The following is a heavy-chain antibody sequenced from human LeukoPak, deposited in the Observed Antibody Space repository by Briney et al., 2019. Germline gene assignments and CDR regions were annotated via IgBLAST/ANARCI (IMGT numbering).Heavy chain of an antibody. CDR1: GFTFSSYW. D-gene: IGHD2-15*01. Sequence: GGSLRLSCAASGFTFSSYWMSWVRQAPGKGLEWMANIKQDGSEKYYVDSVKGRFTISRDNAKNSLYLQMNSLRAEDTAVYYCALGYCSGGSCLPYYYYGMDVWGQGTTVTVSS. J-gene: IGHJ6*02. CDR3: ALGYCSGGSCLPYYYYGMDV. CDR2: IKQDGSEK. V-gene: IGHV3-7*01.